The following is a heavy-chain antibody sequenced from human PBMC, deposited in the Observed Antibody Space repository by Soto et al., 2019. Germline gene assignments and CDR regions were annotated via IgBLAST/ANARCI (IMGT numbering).Heavy chain of an antibody. CDR1: GGSISSGGYY. V-gene: IGHV4-31*03. Sequence: SETLSLTCTVSGGSISSGGYYWSWVRQHPGKGLEWIGYIYYSGSTYYNPSLKSRVTISVDTSKNQFSLKLSSVTAADTAVYYCARDRAVVVTAQQIYYGMDVWGQGTTVTVSS. J-gene: IGHJ6*02. CDR3: ARDRAVVVTAQQIYYGMDV. D-gene: IGHD2-21*02. CDR2: IYYSGST.